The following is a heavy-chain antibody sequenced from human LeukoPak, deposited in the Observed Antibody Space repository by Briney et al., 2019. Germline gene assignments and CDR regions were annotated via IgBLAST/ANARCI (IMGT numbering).Heavy chain of an antibody. CDR3: AKDANYLDSSGYFIPFDY. Sequence: GGSLRLSCSASGFTFSRFAMTWVRHPPGKGLEWVSTISGNGLQTFYADSVKGRFSVSRDNSVNIVYLQMDSLRADDSALYACAKDANYLDSSGYFIPFDYWGPGTLVTVAS. V-gene: IGHV3-23*01. CDR1: GFTFSRFA. D-gene: IGHD3-22*01. CDR2: ISGNGLQT. J-gene: IGHJ4*02.